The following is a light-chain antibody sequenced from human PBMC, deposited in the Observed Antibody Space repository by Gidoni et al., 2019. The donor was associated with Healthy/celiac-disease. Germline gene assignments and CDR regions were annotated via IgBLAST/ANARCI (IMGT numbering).Light chain of an antibody. V-gene: IGKV1-39*01. J-gene: IGKJ2*03. CDR3: QQSYSTPRRYS. Sequence: DNQMTQSPSSLSASVGDRVTITCRASQSISSYLNWYQQKPGKAPKLLIYAASSLQSGVPSRFSGSGSGTDFTLTISSLQPEDFATYYCQQSYSTPRRYSFGQGTKLEIK. CDR1: QSISSY. CDR2: AAS.